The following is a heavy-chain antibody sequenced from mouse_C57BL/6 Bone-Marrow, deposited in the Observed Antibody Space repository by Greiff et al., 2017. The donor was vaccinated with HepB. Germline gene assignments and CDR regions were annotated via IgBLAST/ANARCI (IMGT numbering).Heavy chain of an antibody. CDR2: IDPSDSYT. V-gene: IGHV1-50*01. J-gene: IGHJ4*01. CDR3: ARSDCYCVPYAMDY. Sequence: QVQLQQPGAELVKPGASVKLSCKASGYTFTSYWMQWVKQRPGQGLEWIGEIDPSDSYTNYNQKFKGKATLTVDTSSSTAYMQLTSLTSEDSAVYYCARSDCYCVPYAMDYWGQGTSVTVSS. D-gene: IGHD2-3*01. CDR1: GYTFTSYW.